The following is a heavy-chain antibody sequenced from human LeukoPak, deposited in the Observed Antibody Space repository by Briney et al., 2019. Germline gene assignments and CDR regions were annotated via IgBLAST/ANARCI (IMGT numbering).Heavy chain of an antibody. CDR3: AKAPTTVTNNWFDP. D-gene: IGHD4-17*01. CDR1: GFTFSSYA. V-gene: IGHV3-23*01. CDR2: ISGSGGST. J-gene: IGHJ5*02. Sequence: GGSLRPSCAASGFTFSSYAMSWVRQAPGKGLEWVSAISGSGGSTYYADSVKGRFTISRDNSKNTLYLQMNSLRVEDTAVYYCAKAPTTVTNNWFDPWGHGTLVTVSS.